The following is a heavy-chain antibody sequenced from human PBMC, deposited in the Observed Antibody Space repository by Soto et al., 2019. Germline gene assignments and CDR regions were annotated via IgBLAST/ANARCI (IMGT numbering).Heavy chain of an antibody. CDR1: GGSISSGGYY. J-gene: IGHJ4*02. V-gene: IGHV4-31*03. D-gene: IGHD3-22*01. CDR2: IYYSGST. CDR3: ARLGSSGYYYGYYFDY. Sequence: PSETLSLTCTVSGGSISSGGYYWSWIRQHPGKGLEWIGYIYYSGSTYYNPSLKSRVTISVDTSKNQFSLKLSSVTAADTAVYYCARLGSSGYYYGYYFDYWGQGTLVTVSS.